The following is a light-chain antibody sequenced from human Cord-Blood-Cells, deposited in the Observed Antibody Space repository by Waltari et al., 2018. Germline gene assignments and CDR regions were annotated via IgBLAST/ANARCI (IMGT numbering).Light chain of an antibody. CDR2: WAS. Sequence: DIVMTQSPDSLAESLGERAPLNCKSSQSVLYSSNNKNYLAWYQQKPGQPPKLLIYWASTRESGVPDRFSGSGSGTEFTLTISSLQAEDVAVYYCQQYYSTPLTFGGGTKVEIK. V-gene: IGKV4-1*01. CDR1: QSVLYSSNNKNY. J-gene: IGKJ4*01. CDR3: QQYYSTPLT.